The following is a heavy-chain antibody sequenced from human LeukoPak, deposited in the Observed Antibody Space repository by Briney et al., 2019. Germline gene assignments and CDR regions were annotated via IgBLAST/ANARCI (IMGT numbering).Heavy chain of an antibody. D-gene: IGHD5-18*01. V-gene: IGHV3-23*01. CDR1: AFTFSSYA. CDR3: AKDIDRGYSYGSVGVGY. J-gene: IGHJ4*02. Sequence: GGSLRLSCATSAFTFSSYAMSWVRQAPGKGLEWVSAINSGGDSTYYADSVKGRFTISRDNSKNTLYLQMNSLRAEDTAVYYCAKDIDRGYSYGSVGVGYWGQGTLVTVSS. CDR2: INSGGDST.